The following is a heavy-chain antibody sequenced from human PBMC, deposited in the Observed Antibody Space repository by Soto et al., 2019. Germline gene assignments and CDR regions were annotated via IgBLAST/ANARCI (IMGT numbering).Heavy chain of an antibody. D-gene: IGHD5-12*01. CDR1: GATYSTSA. CDR2: INPILGTP. Sequence: GASVKVSCKASGATYSTSASSWGRQAPGQGLECMGGINPILGTPDYAHKFQGRVTITADESTSTVYMELGSLRSEDTALYFCARGGVDVVATSAFDYWGQGTLVTVSS. J-gene: IGHJ4*02. V-gene: IGHV1-69*13. CDR3: ARGGVDVVATSAFDY.